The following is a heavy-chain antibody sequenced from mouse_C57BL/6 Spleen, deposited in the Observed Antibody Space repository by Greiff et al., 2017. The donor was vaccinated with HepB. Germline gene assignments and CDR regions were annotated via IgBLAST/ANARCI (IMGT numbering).Heavy chain of an antibody. CDR3: AIGDLLLAMDY. D-gene: IGHD2-1*01. V-gene: IGHV1-74*01. Sequence: QVQLKQPGAELVKPGASVKVSCKASGYTFTSYWMHWVKQRPGQGLEWIGRIHPSDSDTNYNQKFKGKATLTVDKSSSTAYMQLSSLTSEDSAVYYCAIGDLLLAMDYWGQGTSVTVSS. CDR2: IHPSDSDT. CDR1: GYTFTSYW. J-gene: IGHJ4*01.